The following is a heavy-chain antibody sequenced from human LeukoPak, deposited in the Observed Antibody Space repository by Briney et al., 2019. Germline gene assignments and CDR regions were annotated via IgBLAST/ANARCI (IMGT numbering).Heavy chain of an antibody. CDR2: INHSGST. V-gene: IGHV4-34*01. J-gene: IGHJ4*02. Sequence: SETLSLTCAVYGGSLSGYYWSWIRQPPGKGLEWIGEINHSGSTNYNPSLKSRVTISVDTSKNQFSLKLSSVTAADTAVYYCARLNYWGQGTLVTVPS. CDR3: ARLNY. CDR1: GGSLSGYY.